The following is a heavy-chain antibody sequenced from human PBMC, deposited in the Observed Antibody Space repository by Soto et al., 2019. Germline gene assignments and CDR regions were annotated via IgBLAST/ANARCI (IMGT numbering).Heavy chain of an antibody. V-gene: IGHV1-18*04. CDR3: ARGRREDYDFWSGYNYYGMDV. D-gene: IGHD3-3*01. Sequence: ASVKVSCKASGYTFTSYGISWVRQAPGQGLEWMGWISAYNGNTKYAQKLQGRVTMTTDTSTSTAYMELRSLRSDDTAVYYCARGRREDYDFWSGYNYYGMDVWGQGTTVTVS. CDR1: GYTFTSYG. J-gene: IGHJ6*02. CDR2: ISAYNGNT.